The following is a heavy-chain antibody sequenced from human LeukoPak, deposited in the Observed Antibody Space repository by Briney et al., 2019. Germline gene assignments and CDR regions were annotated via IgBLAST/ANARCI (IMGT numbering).Heavy chain of an antibody. J-gene: IGHJ4*02. CDR1: GFTFSKYA. CDR3: AKAAGWLLHY. CDR2: IYGSGANT. D-gene: IGHD3-22*01. V-gene: IGHV3-23*01. Sequence: GGSLRLSCAASGFTFSKYAMTWVRQAPGKGLEWISAIYGSGANTYYADSVKGRFTISRDNSKNTLYLQMNSLRAEDTAVYYCAKAAGWLLHYWGQGTLVTVSS.